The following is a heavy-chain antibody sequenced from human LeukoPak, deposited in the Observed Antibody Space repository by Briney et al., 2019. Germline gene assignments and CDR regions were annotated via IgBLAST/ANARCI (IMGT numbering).Heavy chain of an antibody. CDR1: GYTFTGYY. V-gene: IGHV1-2*06. J-gene: IGHJ4*02. CDR2: INPNSGGT. CDR3: ARDRGGGVIIDY. Sequence: ASVKVSCKASGYTFTGYYMHWVRQAPGQGLEWMGRINPNSGGTNYAQKFQARVTMTRDTSISTAYMELSRLRSDDTAVYYCARDRGGGVIIDYWGQGTLVTVSS. D-gene: IGHD3-16*02.